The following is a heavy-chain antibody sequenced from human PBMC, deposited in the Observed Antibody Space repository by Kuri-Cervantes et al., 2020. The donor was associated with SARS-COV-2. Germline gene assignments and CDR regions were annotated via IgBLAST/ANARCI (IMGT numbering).Heavy chain of an antibody. CDR2: MNPNNGNT. CDR1: GYTFTSYD. V-gene: IGHV1-18*01. D-gene: IGHD2-2*01. J-gene: IGHJ3*02. Sequence: ASVKVSCKASGYTFTSYDINWVRQATGQGLEWMGWMNPNNGNTNYAQKLQGRVTMTTDTSTSTAYMELRSLRSDDTAVYYCARALGVPAATPGEIWGQGTMVTVSS. CDR3: ARALGVPAATPGEI.